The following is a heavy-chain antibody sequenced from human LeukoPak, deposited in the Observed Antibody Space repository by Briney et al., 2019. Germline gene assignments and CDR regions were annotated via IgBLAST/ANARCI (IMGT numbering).Heavy chain of an antibody. CDR2: ISDDGSNK. CDR1: GFTFSNYA. Sequence: GGSLRLSCAASGFTFSNYAMHWVRQAPGKGLEWVAVISDDGSNKYYGDSVKGRFTISRDNSKNTVYLQMNSLRAEDTAVYYCARGGYSYGYMGYFDYWGQGTLVTVSS. V-gene: IGHV3-30*03. CDR3: ARGGYSYGYMGYFDY. J-gene: IGHJ4*02. D-gene: IGHD5-18*01.